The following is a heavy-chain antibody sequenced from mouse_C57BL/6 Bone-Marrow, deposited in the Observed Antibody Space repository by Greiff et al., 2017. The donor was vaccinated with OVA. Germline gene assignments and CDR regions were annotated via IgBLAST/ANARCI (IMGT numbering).Heavy chain of an antibody. CDR2: IDPSDSYT. CDR3: AALGGYDGSFDY. V-gene: IGHV1-59*01. J-gene: IGHJ2*01. CDR1: GYTFTSYW. D-gene: IGHD2-2*01. Sequence: QVQLQQPGAELVRPGTSVKLSCKASGYTFTSYWMHWVKQRPGQGLEWIGVIDPSDSYTNYNQKFKGKATLTVDTSSSTAYMQLSSLTSEDSAVYYCAALGGYDGSFDYWGQGTTLTVSS.